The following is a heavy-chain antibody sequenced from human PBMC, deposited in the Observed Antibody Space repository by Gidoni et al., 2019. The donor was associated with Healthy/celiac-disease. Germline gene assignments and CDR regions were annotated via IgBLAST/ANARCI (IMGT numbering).Heavy chain of an antibody. J-gene: IGHJ4*02. CDR3: AKDLYDYVWGSYRHAEIFDY. CDR2: ISGSGGST. CDR1: GFTFSSYA. D-gene: IGHD3-16*02. Sequence: EVQLLESGGGLVQPGGSLRLSCAASGFTFSSYAMSWVRQAPGKGLEWVSAISGSGGSTYYADSVKGRFTISRDNSKNTLYLQMNSLRAEDTAVYYCAKDLYDYVWGSYRHAEIFDYWGQGTLVTVS. V-gene: IGHV3-23*01.